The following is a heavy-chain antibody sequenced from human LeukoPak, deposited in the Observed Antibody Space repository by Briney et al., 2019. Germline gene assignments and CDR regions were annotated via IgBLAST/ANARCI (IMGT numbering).Heavy chain of an antibody. CDR2: INYSGST. CDR1: GGSVIGSTSY. J-gene: IGHJ4*02. D-gene: IGHD3-22*01. V-gene: IGHV4-39*01. Sequence: PSETLSLTCTVSGGSVIGSTSYWGWIRQPPGKGLDWIGIINYSGSTYYNPSLRSRVTISVDTSKNQCSLKLNSVTASDTAVYYCARGYDYWGQGTLVTVSS. CDR3: ARGYDY.